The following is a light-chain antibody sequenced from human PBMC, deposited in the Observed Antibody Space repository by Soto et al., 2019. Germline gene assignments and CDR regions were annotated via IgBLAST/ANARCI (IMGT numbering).Light chain of an antibody. J-gene: IGLJ1*01. CDR2: DVT. CDR1: SSDVGGYKY. Sequence: QSALTQPASVSESPGQSITISCTGSSSDVGGYKYVSWYQQHPGKAPKLLIYDVTNRPSGVSNRFSGSKSGYTASLTICGLQSEDEAYYYCSSYTSFKTLVFGTGTKLTVL. V-gene: IGLV2-14*01. CDR3: SSYTSFKTLV.